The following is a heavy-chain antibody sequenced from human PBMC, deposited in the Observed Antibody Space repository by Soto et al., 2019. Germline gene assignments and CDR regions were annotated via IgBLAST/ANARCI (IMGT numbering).Heavy chain of an antibody. CDR1: GFTFSSYR. D-gene: IGHD5-12*01. CDR3: ARGTRDGYNYFDY. V-gene: IGHV3-74*01. J-gene: IGHJ4*02. Sequence: GGSLRLSCAASGFTFSSYRMHWVRQAPGKGLVWVSRINSDGSSTSYADSVKGRFTISRDNAKNTLYLQMNSLRAEDTAVYFCARGTRDGYNYFDYWGQGTLVTVSS. CDR2: INSDGSST.